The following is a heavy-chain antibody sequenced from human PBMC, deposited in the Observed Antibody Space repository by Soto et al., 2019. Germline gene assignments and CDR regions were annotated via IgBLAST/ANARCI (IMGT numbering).Heavy chain of an antibody. J-gene: IGHJ4*02. V-gene: IGHV1-69*08. CDR3: ARDEVGSYYFDY. D-gene: IGHD1-26*01. Sequence: QVPLVQSGAEVKKPGSSVKVSCKASGGTFSSYTISWVRQAPGQGLEWMGRIIPILGIANYAQKVQSRVTITADKSKSTASMELSSLRSEDTGVYYCARDEVGSYYFDYWGQGTLVTVSS. CDR2: IIPILGIA. CDR1: GGTFSSYT.